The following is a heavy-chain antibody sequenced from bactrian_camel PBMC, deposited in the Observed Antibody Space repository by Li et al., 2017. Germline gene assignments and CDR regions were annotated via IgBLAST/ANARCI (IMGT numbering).Heavy chain of an antibody. Sequence: HVQLVESGGGSVQAGGSLTLSCEASGYIYNRCMGWFRQAAGKEREGVATIDSGGGTTYVDSVKGRFTISKDNAKNTVYLQMNSLKPEDTGMYFCAADPRICAGYIPRVGWGRGTQVTVS. CDR3: AADPRICAGYIPRVG. D-gene: IGHD5*01. J-gene: IGHJ4*01. CDR1: GYIYNRC. CDR2: IDSGGGT. V-gene: IGHV3S53*01.